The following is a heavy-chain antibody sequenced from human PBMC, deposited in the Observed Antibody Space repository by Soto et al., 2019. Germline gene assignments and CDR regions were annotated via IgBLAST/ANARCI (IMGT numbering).Heavy chain of an antibody. CDR3: ASSGWAFDY. CDR1: GFTFSSYA. J-gene: IGHJ4*02. V-gene: IGHV3-23*01. D-gene: IGHD6-19*01. CDR2: ISGSGGST. Sequence: GGPLRLPCASAGFTFSSYAMRLVRQAPGKGLEWVSAISGSGGSTYYADSVKGRFTISRDNSKNTLYLQMNSLRAEDTAVYYCASSGWAFDYWGQGILLTVPS.